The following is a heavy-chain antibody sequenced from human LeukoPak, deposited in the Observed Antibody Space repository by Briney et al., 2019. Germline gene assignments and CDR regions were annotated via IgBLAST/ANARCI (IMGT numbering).Heavy chain of an antibody. CDR1: GVTFDDYA. V-gene: IGHV3-9*03. CDR3: AKGYCSSTRCAFDI. J-gene: IGHJ3*02. D-gene: IGHD2-2*01. Sequence: PGGSLRLSCAVSGVTFDDYAMHWVRQAPGKGLEWVSGISWNSGSIVYADSVKGRFTISRDNAKNSLYLQMNSLRAENMPLYYCAKGYCSSTRCAFDIWGQGTMVTVSS. CDR2: ISWNSGSI.